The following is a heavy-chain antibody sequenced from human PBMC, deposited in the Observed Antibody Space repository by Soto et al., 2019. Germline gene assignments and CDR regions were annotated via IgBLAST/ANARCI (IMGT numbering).Heavy chain of an antibody. CDR3: ARDLPGYCSSTSCYGDY. Sequence: QVQLVESGGGVVQPGRSLRLSCAASGFTFSSYAMHWVRQAPGKGLEWVAVISYDGSNKYYADSVKGRFTISRDNSKNTLYLQMNSLRAEDTAVYYRARDLPGYCSSTSCYGDYWGQGTLVTVSS. J-gene: IGHJ4*02. CDR1: GFTFSSYA. D-gene: IGHD2-2*01. CDR2: ISYDGSNK. V-gene: IGHV3-30-3*01.